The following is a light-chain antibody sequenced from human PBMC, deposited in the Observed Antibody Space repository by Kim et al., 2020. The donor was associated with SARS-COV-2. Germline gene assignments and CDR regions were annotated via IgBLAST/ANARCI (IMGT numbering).Light chain of an antibody. CDR2: DLI. CDR3: CAFAGRYTWV. J-gene: IGLJ3*02. CDR1: SSDFGEYTY. V-gene: IGLV2-11*02. Sequence: GQSVTISCSGTSSDFGEYTYVSWYQQYPGKAPQLIIYDLIKRPSGVPDRFSGSKSGNTATLTISGLQSEDEGDYYCCAFAGRYTWVFGGGTQLTVL.